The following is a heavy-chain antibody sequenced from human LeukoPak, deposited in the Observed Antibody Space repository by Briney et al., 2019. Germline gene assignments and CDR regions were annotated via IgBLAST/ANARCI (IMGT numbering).Heavy chain of an antibody. CDR3: VRDDDSNCYDP. V-gene: IGHV1-2*02. J-gene: IGHJ5*02. CDR1: GYTFTDYY. Sequence: EASVKVSCKASGYTFTDYYIHWVRQAPGQGLEWMGEINPKSGGTAYAQRFQGRVTMTRDTSISTVYMELRSLRSDDTAVYYCVRDDDSNCYDPWGQGTPVTVSS. D-gene: IGHD2-21*01. CDR2: INPKSGGT.